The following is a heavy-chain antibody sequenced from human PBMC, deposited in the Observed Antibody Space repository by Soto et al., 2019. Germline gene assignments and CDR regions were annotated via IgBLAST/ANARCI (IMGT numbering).Heavy chain of an antibody. J-gene: IGHJ4*02. CDR1: GYTFTSYG. Sequence: QVHLVQSGAEVKKPGASVKVSCKGSGYTFTSYGITWVRQAPGQGLEWMGWISAHNGNTDYAQKLQGRVTVTRVTSTSTAYMELRSLRSDDTAVYYCARGRYGDYWGQGALVTVSS. D-gene: IGHD1-1*01. CDR3: ARGRYGDY. CDR2: ISAHNGNT. V-gene: IGHV1-18*01.